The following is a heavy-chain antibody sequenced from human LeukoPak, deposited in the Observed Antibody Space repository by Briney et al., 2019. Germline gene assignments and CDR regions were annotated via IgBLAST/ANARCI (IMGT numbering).Heavy chain of an antibody. CDR1: GGSFSGYY. J-gene: IGHJ4*01. CDR3: ARDRDVDDFDS. D-gene: IGHD2-15*01. Sequence: SETLSLTCAVYGGSFSGYYWSWIRQPPGKGLEWIGEINHSGSTNYNPSLKSRVTISVDTSKNQFSLKLTSATAANTAVYYCARDRDVDDFDSWGHGTLVTVSS. V-gene: IGHV4-34*01. CDR2: INHSGST.